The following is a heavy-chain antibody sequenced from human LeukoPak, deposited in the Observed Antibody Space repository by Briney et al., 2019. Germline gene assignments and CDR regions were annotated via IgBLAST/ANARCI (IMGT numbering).Heavy chain of an antibody. CDR3: ARGGGSYYNY. J-gene: IGHJ4*02. CDR1: GFTFSSYG. Sequence: GGSLRLSCAASGFTFSSYGMHWVRQAPGKGLEWVANIKQDGSEKYYVDSVKGRFTISRDNAKNSLYLQMNSLRAEDTAVYYCARGGGSYYNYWGQGTLVTVSS. CDR2: IKQDGSEK. V-gene: IGHV3-7*04. D-gene: IGHD1-26*01.